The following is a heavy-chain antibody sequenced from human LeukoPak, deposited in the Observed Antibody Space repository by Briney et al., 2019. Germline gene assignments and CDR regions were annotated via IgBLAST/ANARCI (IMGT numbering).Heavy chain of an antibody. D-gene: IGHD6-19*01. Sequence: SETLSLTCTVSGGSISSYYWSWIRQPPGKGLEWIGYTYYSGSTNYNPSLKSRVTISVDTSKNQFSLKLSSVTAADTAVYYCATWRGGSGWYHWFDPWGQGTLVTVSS. J-gene: IGHJ5*02. CDR2: TYYSGST. CDR3: ATWRGGSGWYHWFDP. V-gene: IGHV4-59*01. CDR1: GGSISSYY.